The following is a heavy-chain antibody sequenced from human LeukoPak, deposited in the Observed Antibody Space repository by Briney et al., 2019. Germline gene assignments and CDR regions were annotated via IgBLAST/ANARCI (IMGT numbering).Heavy chain of an antibody. D-gene: IGHD2-15*01. J-gene: IGHJ3*01. CDR1: GFTFSSYA. V-gene: IGHV3-23*01. CDR3: AKKGISATPDDAFDF. Sequence: SGGSLRLSCAASGFTFSSYAMSWVRQAPGKGLEWVSGISGSGGSTYYADSVKGRFTISRDNSKNTLYLQMNSLRAEDTAVYYCAKKGISATPDDAFDFWGQGTMVTVPS. CDR2: ISGSGGST.